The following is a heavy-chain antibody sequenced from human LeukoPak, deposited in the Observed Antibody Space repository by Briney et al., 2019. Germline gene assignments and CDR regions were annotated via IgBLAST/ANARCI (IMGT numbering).Heavy chain of an antibody. CDR1: GFTFSSYW. J-gene: IGHJ4*02. V-gene: IGHV3-74*01. D-gene: IGHD4-17*01. CDR3: ARSPLTVTTRLHFDY. CDR2: INGDGSST. Sequence: PGGSLRLSCATSGFTFSSYWMNWVRQAPGKGLVWVSRINGDGSSTSYADSVKGRFTISRDNAKDTLYLQMNSLRAEDTAVYYCARSPLTVTTRLHFDYWGQGALVTVSS.